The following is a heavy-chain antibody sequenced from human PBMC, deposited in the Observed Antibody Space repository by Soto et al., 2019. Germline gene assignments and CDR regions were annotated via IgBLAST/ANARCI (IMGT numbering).Heavy chain of an antibody. Sequence: QVQLVQSGAEVKKPGASVKVSCKASGYTFTSYGIIWVRQAPGPGIEWMGWISAYNGNTNYAQKLQGRVTMTTDTSTSTAYRELRSLRPDDTAVYYCARCGYGSRSYTSVAYWGQGTLVTVSS. CDR3: ARCGYGSRSYTSVAY. CDR1: GYTFTSYG. V-gene: IGHV1-18*01. CDR2: ISAYNGNT. D-gene: IGHD3-10*01. J-gene: IGHJ4*02.